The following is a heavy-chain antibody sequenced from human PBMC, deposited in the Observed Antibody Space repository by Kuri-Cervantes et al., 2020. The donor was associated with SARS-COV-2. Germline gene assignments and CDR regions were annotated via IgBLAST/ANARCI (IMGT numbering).Heavy chain of an antibody. V-gene: IGHV3-23*01. CDR1: EFTFSSYA. Sequence: ETLSLTCAASEFTFSSYAMSWVRQAPGKGLEWVSAISGSGGSTYYADSVKGRFTISRDNSKNTLYLQMNSLRAEDTAVYYCAKDGVITGTPLDYWGQGTLVTVSS. J-gene: IGHJ4*02. D-gene: IGHD1-7*01. CDR2: ISGSGGST. CDR3: AKDGVITGTPLDY.